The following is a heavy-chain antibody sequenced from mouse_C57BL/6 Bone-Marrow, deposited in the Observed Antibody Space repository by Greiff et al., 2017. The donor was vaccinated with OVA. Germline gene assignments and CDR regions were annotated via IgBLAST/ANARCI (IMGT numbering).Heavy chain of an antibody. CDR3: ARRDGDDYTCFAY. V-gene: IGHV1-22*01. D-gene: IGHD2-13*01. CDR1: GYTFTDYN. J-gene: IGHJ3*01. CDR2: IKPYNGGT. Sequence: EVQLQQSGPELVKPGASVKMSCKASGYTFTDYNMHWVKQSHGQSLEWIGYIKPYNGGTSYNQKFKGKATLTVNKSSSTAYMELRSLTSEDSAVYYCARRDGDDYTCFAYWGQGTLVTVSA.